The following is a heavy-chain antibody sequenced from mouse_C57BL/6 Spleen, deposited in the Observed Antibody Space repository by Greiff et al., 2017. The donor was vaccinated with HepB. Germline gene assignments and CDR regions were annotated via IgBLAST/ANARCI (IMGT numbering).Heavy chain of an antibody. Sequence: VQLQQSGAELVRPGASVTLSCKASGYTFTDYEMHWVKQTPVHGLEWIGAIDPETGGTAYNQKFKGKAILTADKSSSTAYIELRSLTSEDSAVYYCTGGPLFAYWGQGTLVTVSA. V-gene: IGHV1-15*01. CDR1: GYTFTDYE. J-gene: IGHJ3*01. CDR2: IDPETGGT. CDR3: TGGPLFAY.